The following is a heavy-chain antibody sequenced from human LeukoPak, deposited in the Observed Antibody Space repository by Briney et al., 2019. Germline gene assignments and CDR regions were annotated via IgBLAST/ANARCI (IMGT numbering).Heavy chain of an antibody. CDR1: GFTFSSYA. D-gene: IGHD6-19*01. CDR3: AEDLEGLSGWLIPPYYYYGMDV. V-gene: IGHV3-23*01. J-gene: IGHJ6*02. CDR2: ISGSGGST. Sequence: GGSLRLSCAASGFTFSSYAMSWVRQAPGKGLEWVSAISGSGGSTYYADSVKGRFTISRDNSKNTLYLQMNSLRAEDTAVYYCAEDLEGLSGWLIPPYYYYGMDVWGQGTTVTVSS.